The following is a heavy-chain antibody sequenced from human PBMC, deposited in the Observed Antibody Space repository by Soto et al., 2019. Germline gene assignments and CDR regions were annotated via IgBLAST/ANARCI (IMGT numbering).Heavy chain of an antibody. D-gene: IGHD2-15*01. CDR3: AKVPYYCSGGSCYLD. Sequence: GGSLRLSCAASGFTFSSYAMSWVRQAPGKGLEWVSAISGSGGSTYYADSVKGRFTISRDNSKNTLYLQMNSLRAEDTAVYYCAKVPYYCSGGSCYLDWGQGTLVTVSS. V-gene: IGHV3-23*01. J-gene: IGHJ4*02. CDR2: ISGSGGST. CDR1: GFTFSSYA.